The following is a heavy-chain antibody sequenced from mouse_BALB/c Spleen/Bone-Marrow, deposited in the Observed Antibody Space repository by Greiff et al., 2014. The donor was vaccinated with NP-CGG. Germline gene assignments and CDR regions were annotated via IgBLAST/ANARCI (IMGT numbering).Heavy chain of an antibody. D-gene: IGHD3-2*01. J-gene: IGHJ2*01. V-gene: IGHV1-14*01. CDR1: GYTFTSYV. Sequence: EVKLMESGPELVKPGASVKMSCKASGYTFTSYVMHWVKQKPGQGLEWIGYINPYNDGTKYNEKFKGKATLTSDKSSSTAYMELSSLTSEDSAVYYCARPRQLGLPYYFDYWGQGTLSQSPQ. CDR2: INPYNDGT. CDR3: ARPRQLGLPYYFDY.